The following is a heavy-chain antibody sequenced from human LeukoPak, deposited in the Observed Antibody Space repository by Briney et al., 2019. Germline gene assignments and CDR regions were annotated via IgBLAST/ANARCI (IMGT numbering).Heavy chain of an antibody. V-gene: IGHV3-21*01. D-gene: IGHD2-2*01. Sequence: PGGSLRLSCAASGFTFSSYAMSWVRQAPGKGLEWVSSISSSSSYIYYADSVKGRFTISRDNAKNSLYLQMNSLRAEDTAVYYCARPPSEFKSTSDFDYWGKETLVTVPS. CDR2: ISSSSSYI. CDR1: GFTFSSYA. CDR3: ARPPSEFKSTSDFDY. J-gene: IGHJ4*02.